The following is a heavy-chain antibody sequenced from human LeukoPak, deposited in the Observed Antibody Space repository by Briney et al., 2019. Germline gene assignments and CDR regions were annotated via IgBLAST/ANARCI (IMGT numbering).Heavy chain of an antibody. CDR2: IYSSGST. D-gene: IGHD6-13*01. V-gene: IGHV4-61*02. Sequence: SETLSLTCTVSGGSISSGSYYWSWIRQPAGKGLEWIGRIYSSGSTNYNPSLKSRVTMSVDTSKNQFSLKLSSVTAADTAVYYCARHLKTGIATAGTAYYGMDVWGQGTTVTVSS. J-gene: IGHJ6*02. CDR3: ARHLKTGIATAGTAYYGMDV. CDR1: GGSISSGSYY.